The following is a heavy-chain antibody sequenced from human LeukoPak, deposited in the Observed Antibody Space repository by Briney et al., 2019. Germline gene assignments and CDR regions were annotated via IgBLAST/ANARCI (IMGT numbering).Heavy chain of an antibody. CDR3: ARRGAGDDAFDI. Sequence: VASVKASCKASGYTCTGYYMHWVRQATGQGLVWMGWISGGTKYAQEFQGRVTMTRDTSISTAYMELSRLGSGDTVVYYCARRGAGDDAFDIWGERTMVTVSS. J-gene: IGHJ3*02. V-gene: IGHV1-2*02. CDR2: ISGGT. CDR1: GYTCTGYY. D-gene: IGHD7-27*01.